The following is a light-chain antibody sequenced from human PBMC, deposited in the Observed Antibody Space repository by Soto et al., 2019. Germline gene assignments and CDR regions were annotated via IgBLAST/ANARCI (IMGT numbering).Light chain of an antibody. Sequence: QSVLTQPPSVSGAPGQRVTISCTGSSSNIGAGYDVHWYQQLPGTAPKLLIYGNSNRPSGVPDRFSGSKSGTSASLAITGLQADDEADYYCQSYGSSLSGCYVFGTGTKVTVL. CDR3: QSYGSSLSGCYV. CDR1: SSNIGAGYD. V-gene: IGLV1-40*01. CDR2: GNS. J-gene: IGLJ1*01.